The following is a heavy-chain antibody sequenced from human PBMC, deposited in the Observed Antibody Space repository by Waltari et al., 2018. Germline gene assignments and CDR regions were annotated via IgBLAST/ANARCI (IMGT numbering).Heavy chain of an antibody. CDR1: GGSFSGYY. CDR3: AREYCSGGRCEKYFDL. V-gene: IGHV4-34*02. D-gene: IGHD2-15*01. Sequence: QVQLQQWGAGLLKPSETLSLTCAVYGGSFSGYYWRWIRQPPGKGLEWIGEINHSGRTNYNPSLKSRVTISVDTSKNQFSLNLSSVTAADTAVYYCAREYCSGGRCEKYFDLWGRGTLVTVSS. J-gene: IGHJ2*01. CDR2: INHSGRT.